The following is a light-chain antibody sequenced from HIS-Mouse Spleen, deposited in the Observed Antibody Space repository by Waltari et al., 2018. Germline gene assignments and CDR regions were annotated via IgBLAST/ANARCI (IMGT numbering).Light chain of an antibody. J-gene: IGLJ2*01. CDR1: PSQKHH. Sequence: SYALTQPPSLSLSPAHTTSNTSSGDPSQKHHAYSYQQKPGQAPVLVKYKDSERPSGIPERFSGSSSGTTVTLTISGVQAEDEADYYCQSADSSGTYSVVFGGGTKLTVL. CDR2: KDS. CDR3: QSADSSGTYSVV. V-gene: IGLV3-25*03.